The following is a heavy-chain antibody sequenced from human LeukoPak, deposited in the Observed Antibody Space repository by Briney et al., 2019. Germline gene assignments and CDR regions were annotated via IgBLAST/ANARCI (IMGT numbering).Heavy chain of an antibody. J-gene: IGHJ3*02. Sequence: GGSLRLSCAASGFTFSDYYMSWIRQAPGKGLEWVSYISSSGSTTYYADSVKGRFTISRDNAKNSLYLQMNSLRAEDTAVYYCARACSSWYGNDAFDIWGQGTMVTVSS. CDR3: ARACSSWYGNDAFDI. CDR1: GFTFSDYY. D-gene: IGHD6-13*01. V-gene: IGHV3-11*01. CDR2: ISSSGSTT.